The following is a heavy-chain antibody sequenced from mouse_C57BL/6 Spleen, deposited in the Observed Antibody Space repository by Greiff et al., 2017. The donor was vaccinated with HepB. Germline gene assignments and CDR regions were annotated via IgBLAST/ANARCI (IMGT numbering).Heavy chain of an antibody. CDR1: GYTFTSYW. V-gene: IGHV1-69*01. J-gene: IGHJ2*01. CDR2: IDPSDSYT. CDR3: ARKDY. Sequence: QVQLQQPGAELVMPGASVKLSCKASGYTFTSYWMHWVRQRPGQGLEWIGEIDPSDSYTNYNQKFKGKSTLTVDKSSSTAYMQLSSLTSEDSAVYYCARKDYGGQGTTLTVSS.